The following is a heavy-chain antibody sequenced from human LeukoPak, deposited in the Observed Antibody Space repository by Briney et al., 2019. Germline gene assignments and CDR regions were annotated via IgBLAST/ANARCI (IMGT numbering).Heavy chain of an antibody. J-gene: IGHJ3*02. Sequence: GGSLRLSCAASGFTFSSYSMNWVRQAPGKGLEWVSYISSSSTIYYADSVKGRFTISRDNAKNSLYLQMNSLRAEDTAVYYCARVFRDAFDIWGQGTMVTVSS. V-gene: IGHV3-48*01. CDR1: GFTFSSYS. CDR3: ARVFRDAFDI. CDR2: ISSSSTI.